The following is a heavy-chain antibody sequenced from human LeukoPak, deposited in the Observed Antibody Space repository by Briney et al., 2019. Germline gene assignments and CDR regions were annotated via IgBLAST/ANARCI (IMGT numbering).Heavy chain of an antibody. CDR2: INIDGGST. Sequence: GGSLRLSCAASGFSFSDYWMNWVRQAPGKGLVWVSRINIDGGSTSYADSVKGRFTISRDNAKNTLYLQMNSLRAEDTAVYYCARGWVEKDYWGQGTLVTVSS. V-gene: IGHV3-74*01. CDR3: ARGWVEKDY. J-gene: IGHJ4*02. CDR1: GFSFSDYW. D-gene: IGHD2-15*01.